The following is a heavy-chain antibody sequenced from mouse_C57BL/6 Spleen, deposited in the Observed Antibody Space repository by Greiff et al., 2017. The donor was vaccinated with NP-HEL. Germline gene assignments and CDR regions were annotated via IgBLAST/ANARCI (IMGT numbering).Heavy chain of an antibody. J-gene: IGHJ2*01. V-gene: IGHV1-43*01. CDR2: INPSTGGT. CDR3: ARWDYGSSYVWYYFVY. CDR1: GYSFTGYY. Sequence: EVQLQQSGPELVKPGASVKISCKASGYSFTGYYMHWVKQSSEKSLEWIGEINPSTGGTSYNQKFKGKATLTVDKSSSTAYMQLKSLTSEDSAVYYCARWDYGSSYVWYYFVYWGQGTTLTVSS. D-gene: IGHD1-1*01.